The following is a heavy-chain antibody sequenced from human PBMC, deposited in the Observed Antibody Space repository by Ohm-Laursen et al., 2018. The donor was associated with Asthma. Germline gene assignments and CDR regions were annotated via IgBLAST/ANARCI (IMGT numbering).Heavy chain of an antibody. CDR1: GFTFSSYA. D-gene: IGHD1-1*01. J-gene: IGHJ4*02. Sequence: SLRLSCAASGFTFSSYAMHWVRQAPGKGLEYVSAISSNGGSTYYADSVKGRFTISRDNAKNSLYLQMNSLRAEDTAVYYCARDPWARTGGDYWGQGTLVTVSS. CDR3: ARDPWARTGGDY. CDR2: ISSNGGST. V-gene: IGHV3-64*04.